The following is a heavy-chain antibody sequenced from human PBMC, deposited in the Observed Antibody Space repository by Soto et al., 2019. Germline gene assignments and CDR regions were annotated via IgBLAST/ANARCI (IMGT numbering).Heavy chain of an antibody. CDR3: ARVSDSSGWSGRFDY. J-gene: IGHJ4*02. V-gene: IGHV3-20*04. CDR2: INWNGGST. D-gene: IGHD6-19*01. CDR1: GFTFDDYG. Sequence: GGSLRLSCAASGFTFDDYGMSWVRQAPGKGLEWVSGINWNGGSTGYADSVKGRFTISRDNAKNSLYLQMNSLRAEDTALYYCARVSDSSGWSGRFDYWGQGTLVTVSS.